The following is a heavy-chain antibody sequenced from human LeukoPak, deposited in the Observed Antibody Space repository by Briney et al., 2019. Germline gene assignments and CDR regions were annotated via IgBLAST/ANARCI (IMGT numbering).Heavy chain of an antibody. V-gene: IGHV4-59*01. Sequence: SETLSLTCTVSGGSISSYCWSWIRQPPGKGLEWIGYIYYSGSTNYNPSLKSRVTISVDTSKNQFSLKLSSVTAADTAVYYCARSVEGYCRGGSCYYYSYYMDVWGKGTTVTVSS. CDR2: IYYSGST. D-gene: IGHD2-15*01. J-gene: IGHJ6*03. CDR1: GGSISSYC. CDR3: ARSVEGYCRGGSCYYYSYYMDV.